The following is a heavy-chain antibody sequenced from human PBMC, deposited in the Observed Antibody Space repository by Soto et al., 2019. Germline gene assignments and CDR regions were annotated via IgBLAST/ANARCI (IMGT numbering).Heavy chain of an antibody. CDR1: GGTFSSYA. D-gene: IGHD3-16*02. V-gene: IGHV1-69*13. CDR3: ARAGTELSDFAY. CDR2: IIPIFGTA. Sequence: SVKVSCKASGGTFSSYAISWVRQAPGQGLEWMGGIIPIFGTANYAQKFQGRVTITADESTSTAYMELSSLRSEDTAVYYCARAGTELSDFAYWGQGTLVTVSS. J-gene: IGHJ4*02.